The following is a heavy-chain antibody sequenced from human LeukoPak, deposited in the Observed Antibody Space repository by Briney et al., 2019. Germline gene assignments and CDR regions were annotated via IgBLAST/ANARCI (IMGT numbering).Heavy chain of an antibody. V-gene: IGHV3-74*01. Sequence: GGSLRLSCAASEFIFSSYWMHWVRQGPGKGLVWVSGINTDGRSTFYADPVKGRFTISRDNAKNTLYLQMNSLRAEDTAVYYCATDLAGSFDYWGQGTLVTVSS. D-gene: IGHD6-19*01. J-gene: IGHJ4*02. CDR1: EFIFSSYW. CDR2: INTDGRST. CDR3: ATDLAGSFDY.